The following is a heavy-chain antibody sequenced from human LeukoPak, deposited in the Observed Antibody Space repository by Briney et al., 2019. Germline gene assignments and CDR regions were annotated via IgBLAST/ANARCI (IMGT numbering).Heavy chain of an antibody. CDR1: GFAFSSYW. J-gene: IGHJ4*02. D-gene: IGHD3-3*01. CDR3: ARVPRRRFLEWLYFDY. V-gene: IGHV3-7*01. Sequence: GGSLRLSCAASGFAFSSYWMSWVRQAPGKGLEWVANIKQDGSEKYYVDSVKGRFTISRDNAKNSLYLQMNSLRAEDTAVYYCARVPRRRFLEWLYFDYWGQGTLVTVSS. CDR2: IKQDGSEK.